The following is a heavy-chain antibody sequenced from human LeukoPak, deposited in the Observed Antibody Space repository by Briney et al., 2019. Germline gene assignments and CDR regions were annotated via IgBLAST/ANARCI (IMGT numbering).Heavy chain of an antibody. J-gene: IGHJ5*02. Sequence: GGSLRLSCAASGFTFSSYEMNWVRQAPGKGLEWVSYISSSGSTIYYADSVKGRFTISRDNAKNSLYQQMNSLRAGDTAVFFCAGSPEMCRGLHNWVDP. V-gene: IGHV3-48*03. CDR3: AGSPEMCRGLHNWVDP. CDR1: GFTFSSYE. CDR2: ISSSGSTI. D-gene: IGHD2-21*02.